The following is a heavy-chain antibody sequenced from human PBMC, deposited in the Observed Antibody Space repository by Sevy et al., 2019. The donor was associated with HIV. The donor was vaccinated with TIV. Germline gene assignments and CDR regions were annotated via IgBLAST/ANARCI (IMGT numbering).Heavy chain of an antibody. Sequence: ASVKVSCKVSGYTLTEFSMHWVRQAPGKGLEWMGTFYPEDGETIYAQKFQGRVTMTEDTSTDTASMELSSLRSEDTAVYYCATTKDYYDSSGYPFDYWGQGTLVTVSS. CDR1: GYTLTEFS. CDR3: ATTKDYYDSSGYPFDY. V-gene: IGHV1-24*01. J-gene: IGHJ4*02. D-gene: IGHD3-22*01. CDR2: FYPEDGET.